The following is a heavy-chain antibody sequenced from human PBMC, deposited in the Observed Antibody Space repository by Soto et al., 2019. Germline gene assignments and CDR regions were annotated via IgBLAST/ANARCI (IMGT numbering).Heavy chain of an antibody. CDR2: IRSKAYGGTT. V-gene: IGHV3-49*04. CDR3: TRAPRVSPDYFDY. J-gene: IGHJ4*02. Sequence: GGSLRLSCTASGFTFGDYAMSWVRQAPGKGLEWVGFIRSKAYGGTTEYAASVKGRFTISRDDSKSIAYLQMNSLKTEDTAVYYCTRAPRVSPDYFDYWGQGTLVTVSS. CDR1: GFTFGDYA.